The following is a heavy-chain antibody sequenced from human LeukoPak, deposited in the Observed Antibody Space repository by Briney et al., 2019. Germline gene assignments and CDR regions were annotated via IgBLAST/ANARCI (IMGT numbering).Heavy chain of an antibody. V-gene: IGHV3-74*01. J-gene: IGHJ4*02. CDR1: GFTFSSHW. Sequence: GGSLTLSCAASGFTFSSHWMHWVRQAPGKGLVWVSRINTDGSSTSYADSVKGRFTISRDNAKDTLYLQMNSLRVEDTAVYYCARDTAGLPYWGQGTLVTVSS. CDR3: ARDTAGLPY. D-gene: IGHD5-18*01. CDR2: INTDGSST.